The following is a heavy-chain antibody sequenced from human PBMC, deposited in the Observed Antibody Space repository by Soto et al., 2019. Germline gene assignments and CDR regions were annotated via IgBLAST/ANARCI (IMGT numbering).Heavy chain of an antibody. CDR1: GGSFSGYY. Sequence: SETLSLTCAVYGGSFSGYYRSWIRQPPGKGLEWIGEINHSGSTNYNPSLKSRVTISVDTSKNQFSLKLSSVTAADTAVYYCARDLMAAAGTLDGPDWFDPWGQGTLVTVSS. CDR3: ARDLMAAAGTLDGPDWFDP. D-gene: IGHD6-13*01. J-gene: IGHJ5*02. V-gene: IGHV4-34*01. CDR2: INHSGST.